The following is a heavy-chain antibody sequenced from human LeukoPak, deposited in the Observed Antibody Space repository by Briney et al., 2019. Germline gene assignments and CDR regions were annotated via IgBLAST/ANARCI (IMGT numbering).Heavy chain of an antibody. CDR3: AKDTVRGSFDP. V-gene: IGHV3-30-3*01. Sequence: GRSLRLSCAASGLTFSSHAMHWVRQAPGKGLEWVAVISYDGSNKYYADSVKGRFTISRDNSKNTLYLQMNSLRAEDTAVYYCAKDTVRGSFDPWGQGTLVTVSS. CDR1: GLTFSSHA. J-gene: IGHJ5*02. CDR2: ISYDGSNK. D-gene: IGHD3-10*01.